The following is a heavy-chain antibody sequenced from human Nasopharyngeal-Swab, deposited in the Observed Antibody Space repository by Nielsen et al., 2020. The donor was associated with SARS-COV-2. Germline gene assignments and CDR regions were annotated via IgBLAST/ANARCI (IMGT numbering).Heavy chain of an antibody. Sequence: GESLKISCAASGFTFSSYGMHWVRQAPGKGPEWVAVISYDGSNKYYADSVKGRFTVSRDNSKNTLYLQMNSLRAEDTAVYYCARGLSYDYVWGSYRYTFDYWGQGTLVTVSS. V-gene: IGHV3-30*03. CDR1: GFTFSSYG. CDR3: ARGLSYDYVWGSYRYTFDY. CDR2: ISYDGSNK. J-gene: IGHJ4*02. D-gene: IGHD3-16*02.